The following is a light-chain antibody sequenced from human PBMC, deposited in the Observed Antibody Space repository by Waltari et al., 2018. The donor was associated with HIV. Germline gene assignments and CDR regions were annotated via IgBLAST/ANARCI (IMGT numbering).Light chain of an antibody. CDR1: SSDVGGYNY. Sequence: QSALTQPASVSGSPGPSITISCTGTSSDVGGYNYVSWYQQHPGKAPKLMIYDVSKRPSGVSNRFSGSKSGNTASLTISGLQAEDEADYYCSSYTSSSTFNVVFGGGTKLTVL. CDR3: SSYTSSSTFNVV. V-gene: IGLV2-14*01. J-gene: IGLJ2*01. CDR2: DVS.